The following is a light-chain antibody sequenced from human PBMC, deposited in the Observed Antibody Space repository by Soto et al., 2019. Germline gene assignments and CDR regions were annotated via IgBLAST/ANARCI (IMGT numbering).Light chain of an antibody. CDR3: QHYNNGPPWT. CDR2: VAS. V-gene: IGKV3-15*01. J-gene: IGKJ1*01. Sequence: EIVMTQSPVTLSVSPGERATLSCRASQSVSSNLAWYQQKPGQAPRLLIYVASTRATGVPARFSGSGSGTEITLIISGLQAEDFSVYYCQHYNNGPPWTFGQGTKVEIK. CDR1: QSVSSN.